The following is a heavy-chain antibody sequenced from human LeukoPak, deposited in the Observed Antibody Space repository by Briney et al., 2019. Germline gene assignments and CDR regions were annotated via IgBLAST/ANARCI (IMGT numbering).Heavy chain of an antibody. J-gene: IGHJ4*02. CDR3: ARTYYYGSGSYPPDY. Sequence: ASVKVSCKASGYTFTSYDINWVRQATGQGLEWMGIINPSGGSTSYAQKFQGRVTMTRDTSTSTVYMELSSLRSEDTAVYYCARTYYYGSGSYPPDYWGQGTLVTVSS. V-gene: IGHV1-46*01. D-gene: IGHD3-10*01. CDR1: GYTFTSYD. CDR2: INPSGGST.